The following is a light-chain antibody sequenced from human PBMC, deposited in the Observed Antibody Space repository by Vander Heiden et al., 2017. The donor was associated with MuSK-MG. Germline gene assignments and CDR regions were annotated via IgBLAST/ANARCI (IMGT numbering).Light chain of an antibody. J-gene: IGLJ1*01. CDR2: GNN. CDR1: STTIGAGSD. CDR3: QSYDSSLSAFFV. Sequence: QSVLTQPPSVSGPPGQRVTIPCTGRSTTIGAGSDDHWYPPLPGTATKRLIYGNNNRPSGVPDRCSGSKSGTSASLAITGLQAEDEADYYCQSYDSSLSAFFVFGTGTKVTVL. V-gene: IGLV1-40*01.